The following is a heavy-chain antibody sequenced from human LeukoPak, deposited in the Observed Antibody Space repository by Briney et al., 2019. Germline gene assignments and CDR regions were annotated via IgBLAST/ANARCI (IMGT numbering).Heavy chain of an antibody. Sequence: SGGSLRLSCAASGINVSTNYMTWIRQAPGKGLERVSLIYGGGAAYYAESVRGRFIISRDNSKNTLFLQMNSLRSEDTAVYYCARDEQAGSGWYFDPWGQGTLVTVSS. CDR3: ARDEQAGSGWYFDP. J-gene: IGHJ5*02. CDR1: GINVSTNY. D-gene: IGHD6-19*01. CDR2: IYGGGAA. V-gene: IGHV3-53*05.